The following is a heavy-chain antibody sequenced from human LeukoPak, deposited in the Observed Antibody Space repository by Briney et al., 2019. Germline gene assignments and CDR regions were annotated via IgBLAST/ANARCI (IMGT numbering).Heavy chain of an antibody. J-gene: IGHJ6*03. CDR1: GGSISSSSYY. D-gene: IGHD4-17*01. V-gene: IGHV4-39*07. Sequence: SETLSHTCTVSGGSISSSSYYWGWIRQPPGKGLEWIGSIYYSGSTYYNPSLKSRVTISVDTSKNQFSLKLSSVTAADTAVYYCARASTESYYYMDVWGKGTTVTVSS. CDR3: ARASTESYYYMDV. CDR2: IYYSGST.